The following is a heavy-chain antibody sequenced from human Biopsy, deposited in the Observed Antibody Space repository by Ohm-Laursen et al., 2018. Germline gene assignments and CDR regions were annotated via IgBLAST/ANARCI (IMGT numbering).Heavy chain of an antibody. V-gene: IGHV3-48*03. CDR3: ARGTRTSWRRAFDI. Sequence: GTLSLTCAVSGFTLSTYDMNWVRQTPGKGLEWVSYISSSGSTIYYAESLKGRFTISKDNGKTSLYLQMNSLRAEDTAVYYCARGTRTSWRRAFDIWGRGTMVTVSS. D-gene: IGHD1-1*01. CDR2: ISSSGSTI. J-gene: IGHJ3*02. CDR1: GFTLSTYD.